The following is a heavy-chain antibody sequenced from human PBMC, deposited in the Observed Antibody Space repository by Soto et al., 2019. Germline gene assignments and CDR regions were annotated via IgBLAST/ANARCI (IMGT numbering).Heavy chain of an antibody. D-gene: IGHD5-18*01. V-gene: IGHV3-21*01. J-gene: IGHJ4*02. CDR2: ISSSSSSYI. CDR1: GFTFSSYG. CDR3: ARDQPGYSYGYGLGY. Sequence: PGGSLRLSCAASGFTFSSYGMNWVRQAPGKGLEWVSSISSSSSSYIYYADSVKGRFTISRDNAKNSLYLQMNSLRAEDTAVYYCARDQPGYSYGYGLGYWGQGTLVTVSS.